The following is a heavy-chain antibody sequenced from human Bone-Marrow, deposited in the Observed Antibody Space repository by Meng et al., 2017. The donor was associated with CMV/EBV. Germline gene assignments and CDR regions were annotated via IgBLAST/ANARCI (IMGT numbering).Heavy chain of an antibody. Sequence: GSLRLSCAASGFTFSSYAMHWVRQAPGKGLEWVAVISYDGSNKYYADSVKGRFTISRDNSKNTLYLQMNSLRAEDTAVYYCARGYYDFWSGYPYYYYGMDVWGQGTTVTVSS. CDR3: ARGYYDFWSGYPYYYYGMDV. V-gene: IGHV3-30*04. J-gene: IGHJ6*02. D-gene: IGHD3-3*01. CDR2: ISYDGSNK. CDR1: GFTFSSYA.